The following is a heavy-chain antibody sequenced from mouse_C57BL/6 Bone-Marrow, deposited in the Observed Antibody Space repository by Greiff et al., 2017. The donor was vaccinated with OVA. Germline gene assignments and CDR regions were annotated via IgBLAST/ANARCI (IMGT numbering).Heavy chain of an antibody. V-gene: IGHV5-17*01. CDR1: GFTFSDYG. D-gene: IGHD2-12*01. J-gene: IGHJ1*03. CDR3: SRREVCLRRDWYFDV. CDR2: ISSGSSTI. Sequence: EVQRVESGGGLVKPGGSLKLSCAASGFTFSDYGMHWVRQAPEKGLEWVAYISSGSSTIYYADKVKGRFTISRDNAKNTLFLQMTSLRSEDTAMYYCSRREVCLRRDWYFDVWGTGPTVTVSS.